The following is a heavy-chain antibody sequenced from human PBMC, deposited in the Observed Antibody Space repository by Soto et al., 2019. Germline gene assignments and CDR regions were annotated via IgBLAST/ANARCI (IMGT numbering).Heavy chain of an antibody. Sequence: EVQLLESGGRLVQPGGSLRLSCAASGFTFSNYALNWVRQAPGKGLEWVSTLSGSGGRSFYADSVKGRFTISRDNSKNTLYLQLDCLRAEDSAVYYCAKIISVAIGAPFDIWGQGTMVTVPS. CDR1: GFTFSNYA. V-gene: IGHV3-23*01. J-gene: IGHJ3*02. CDR3: AKIISVAIGAPFDI. D-gene: IGHD6-19*01. CDR2: LSGSGGRS.